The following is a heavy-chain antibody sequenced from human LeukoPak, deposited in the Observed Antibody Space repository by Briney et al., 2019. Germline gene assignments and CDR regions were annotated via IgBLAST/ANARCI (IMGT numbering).Heavy chain of an antibody. D-gene: IGHD1-26*01. J-gene: IGHJ5*02. Sequence: PSETLSLTCSVSGGSVSSGRFYWSWIRQPPGKGLEWIGYIYYSGRTNYNPSLKSRVTISVDTSKNQFSLKLTSVTAADTAVYYCAREVGATQGWFDPWGQGTLVTVSS. CDR2: IYYSGRT. CDR3: AREVGATQGWFDP. CDR1: GGSVSSGRFY. V-gene: IGHV4-61*01.